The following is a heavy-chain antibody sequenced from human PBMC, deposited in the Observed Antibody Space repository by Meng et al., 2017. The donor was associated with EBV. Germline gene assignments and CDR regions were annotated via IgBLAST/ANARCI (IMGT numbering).Heavy chain of an antibody. CDR3: AHIIAAPPFAY. J-gene: IGHJ4*02. CDR1: GFFPITSGVG. Sequence: TMNESARPALKHTPTPPLTLSSFGFFPITSGVGVGWFRRPPRRTAEGLAVIYWDDDKHYSPSLKSRLTITKNTSKNQVVLTMTNMDPVDAATYFCAHIIAAPPFAYWGQGTLVTVSS. V-gene: IGHV2-5*02. D-gene: IGHD6-6*01. CDR2: IYWDDDK.